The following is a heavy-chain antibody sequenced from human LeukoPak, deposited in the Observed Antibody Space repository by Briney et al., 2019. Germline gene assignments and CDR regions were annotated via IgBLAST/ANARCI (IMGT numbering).Heavy chain of an antibody. CDR3: AKCVSGPDFWSGP. J-gene: IGHJ5*02. CDR2: TGANGGDT. CDR1: GFTFSSYA. Sequence: GGSLRLSCAASGFTFSSYAMNWVRQAPGKGLEWVSATGANGGDTYYADSVKGRFTISRDNSKNTVYLQMNSLRDEDTAMYYCAKCVSGPDFWSGPWGQGTLVTVSS. D-gene: IGHD3-3*01. V-gene: IGHV3-23*01.